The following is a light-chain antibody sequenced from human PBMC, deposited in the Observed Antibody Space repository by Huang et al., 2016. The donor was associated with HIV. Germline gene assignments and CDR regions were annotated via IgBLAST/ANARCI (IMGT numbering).Light chain of an antibody. CDR2: GAS. V-gene: IGKV3-20*01. Sequence: EIVLTQSPGTLSLSPGDRATLSCRASQRVASFLAWYQQKPGQAPRLLIYGASSRATGIPDRFSGSGSGTDFTLTISRLEPEDFAVYYCQQYFISPRAFGQGTKVEIK. CDR3: QQYFISPRA. CDR1: QRVASF. J-gene: IGKJ1*01.